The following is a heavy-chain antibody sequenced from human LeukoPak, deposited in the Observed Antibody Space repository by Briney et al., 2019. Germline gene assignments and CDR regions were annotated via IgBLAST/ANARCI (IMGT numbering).Heavy chain of an antibody. CDR2: IIPILGIA. CDR3: ARESGGLVPAAIGDAFDI. V-gene: IGHV1-69*04. Sequence: ASVKVSCRASGGTFSSYAISWVRQAPGQGLEWMGRIIPILGIANYAQKFQGRVTITTDESTSTAYMELSSLRSEDTAVYYCARESGGLVPAAIGDAFDIWGQGTMVTVSS. D-gene: IGHD2-2*02. CDR1: GGTFSSYA. J-gene: IGHJ3*02.